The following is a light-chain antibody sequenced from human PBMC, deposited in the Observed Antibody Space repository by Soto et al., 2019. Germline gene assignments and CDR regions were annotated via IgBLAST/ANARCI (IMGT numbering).Light chain of an antibody. CDR3: QQYNSYPWT. CDR2: DAS. Sequence: DIPMTQSPSTLSASVGDRVTITCRASQSISSWLAWYQQKPGKAPKLLIYDASSLESGVPSRFSGSGSGTEFTLTISSLQPDEVATYYCQQYNSYPWTFGQGTKVDIK. V-gene: IGKV1-5*01. J-gene: IGKJ1*01. CDR1: QSISSW.